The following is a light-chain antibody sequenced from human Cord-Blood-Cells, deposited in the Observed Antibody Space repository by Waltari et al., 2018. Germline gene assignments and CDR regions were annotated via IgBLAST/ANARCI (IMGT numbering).Light chain of an antibody. V-gene: IGKV3-11*01. CDR2: DTS. J-gene: IGKJ1*01. Sequence: EIVLTQSPATLSLSPGERATLSCRASQSVSSYLAWYQQKPGQAPRLLIYDTSCRATGIPARFSGSGSATDFTLTISSLEPEDFAVYYCQQRSNWPPWTFGQGTKVEIK. CDR3: QQRSNWPPWT. CDR1: QSVSSY.